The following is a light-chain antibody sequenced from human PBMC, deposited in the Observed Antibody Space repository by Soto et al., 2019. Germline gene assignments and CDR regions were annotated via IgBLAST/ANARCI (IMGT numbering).Light chain of an antibody. Sequence: IVLTQSPATLSVSPGERATLSCRASQTVSSNLAWYQQKPGQSPRLLIYGTSTRATGVPARFSGSGSGTEFTLSISRLEPEDFAVYYCQQYGSSPGVTFGQGTKVDIK. V-gene: IGKV3-20*01. CDR3: QQYGSSPGVT. CDR2: GTS. CDR1: QTVSSN. J-gene: IGKJ1*01.